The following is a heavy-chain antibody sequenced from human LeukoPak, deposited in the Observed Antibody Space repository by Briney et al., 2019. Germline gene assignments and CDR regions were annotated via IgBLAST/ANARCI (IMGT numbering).Heavy chain of an antibody. V-gene: IGHV3-13*01. Sequence: GGSLRLSCAASGFTFSSNDMHWVRQATGKGLEWVSGIGVAGDTYYTDSVKGRFTIARENARHSLYLQMNSLRAGDTAVYYCVRAPAYISGWYGIFDLWGQGTLVTVSS. CDR3: VRAPAYISGWYGIFDL. J-gene: IGHJ4*02. D-gene: IGHD6-19*01. CDR2: IGVAGDT. CDR1: GFTFSSND.